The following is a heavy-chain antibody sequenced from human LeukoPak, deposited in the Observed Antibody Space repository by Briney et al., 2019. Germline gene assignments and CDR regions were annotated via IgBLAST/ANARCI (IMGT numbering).Heavy chain of an antibody. CDR2: IYYSGST. Sequence: SETLSLTCTVSGGSISSGGYYWSWMRQHPGKGLEWIGYIYYSGSTYYNPSLKSRVTISVDTSKNQFSLKLSSVTAADTAVYYCATGLFFMGGIAGNDAFDIWGQGTMVNVSS. V-gene: IGHV4-31*03. CDR3: ATGLFFMGGIAGNDAFDI. D-gene: IGHD6-13*01. J-gene: IGHJ3*02. CDR1: GGSISSGGYY.